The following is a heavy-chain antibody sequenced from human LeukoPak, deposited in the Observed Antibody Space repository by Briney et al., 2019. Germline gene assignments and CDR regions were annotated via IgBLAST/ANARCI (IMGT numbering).Heavy chain of an antibody. Sequence: PSETLSLTCTVSGASPYWTWIRQPPGKGLEWIGYIYSTTGTTNSNPSLKSRVTMSLDTSKKHLSLKLSAATAADTAVYYCARGSGWFDPWGQGILVIVSS. CDR2: IYSTTGTT. V-gene: IGHV4-4*09. J-gene: IGHJ5*02. CDR1: GASPY. D-gene: IGHD2-8*02. CDR3: ARGSGWFDP.